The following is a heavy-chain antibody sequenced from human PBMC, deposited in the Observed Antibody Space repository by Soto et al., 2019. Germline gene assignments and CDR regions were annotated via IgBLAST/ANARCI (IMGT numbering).Heavy chain of an antibody. J-gene: IGHJ5*02. CDR3: ARVRGLWFGEFRWFDP. CDR2: IYHSGST. D-gene: IGHD3-10*01. V-gene: IGHV4-4*02. CDR1: SGSISISNW. Sequence: SDTLSLTCAVSSGSISISNWWSWVRQPPGKGLEWIGEIYHSGSTNYNPSLKSRVTISVDKSKNQFSLKLSSVTAADTAVYYCARVRGLWFGEFRWFDPWGQGTLVTVSS.